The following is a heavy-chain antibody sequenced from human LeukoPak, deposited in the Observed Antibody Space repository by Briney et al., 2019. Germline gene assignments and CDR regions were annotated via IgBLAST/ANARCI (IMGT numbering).Heavy chain of an antibody. D-gene: IGHD5/OR15-5a*01. CDR1: GASISSYY. Sequence: PSGTLSLTCTVSGASISSYYWSWIRQPPGKALEWIGSIYYSGRTNYNPSLKSRVTISLDTSKNQFSLKLSSVTAADTAFYYCARDSPLPNWGQGTLVTVSS. V-gene: IGHV4-59*01. J-gene: IGHJ4*02. CDR3: ARDSPLPN. CDR2: IYYSGRT.